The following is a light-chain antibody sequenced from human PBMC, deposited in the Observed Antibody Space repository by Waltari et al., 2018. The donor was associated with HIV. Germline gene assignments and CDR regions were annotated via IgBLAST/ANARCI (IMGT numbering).Light chain of an antibody. CDR1: KSNIGAAHH. Sequence: QSLLTQPPSVSATPGQRITISCTGNKSNIGAAHHVHWYRQPPGTAPRLLIFANSNRPSGVPDRISGSKSTASASLAITGLQAEDEGYYYCQSSDIRLHGLWVFGGGTKVTVL. V-gene: IGLV1-40*01. CDR2: ANS. J-gene: IGLJ3*02. CDR3: QSSDIRLHGLWV.